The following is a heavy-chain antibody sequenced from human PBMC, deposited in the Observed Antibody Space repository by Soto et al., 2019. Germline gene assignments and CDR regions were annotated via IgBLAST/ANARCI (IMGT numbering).Heavy chain of an antibody. V-gene: IGHV4-59*08. CDR3: ARRNWGISSGDYYYYYMDV. Sequence: PSETLSLTCSVSGGSIRSYYWSWIRQPPGKGLEWIGCMYYSGSTNYNPSLKSRVTISVDTSKNQFSLKLSSVTAADTAVYYCARRNWGISSGDYYYYYMDVWGKGTTVTVSS. CDR1: GGSIRSYY. J-gene: IGHJ6*03. D-gene: IGHD7-27*01. CDR2: MYYSGST.